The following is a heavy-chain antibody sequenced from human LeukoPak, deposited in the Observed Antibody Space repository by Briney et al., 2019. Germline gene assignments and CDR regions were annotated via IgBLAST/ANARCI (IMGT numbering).Heavy chain of an antibody. D-gene: IGHD3-22*01. V-gene: IGHV4-59*01. CDR1: GGSFSGYY. Sequence: SETLSLTCAVYGGSFSGYYWSWIRQPPGKGLEWIGYIYYSGSTNYNPSLKSRVTISVDTSKNQFSLKLSSVTAADTAVYYCARQYDGSPLQAFDIWGQGTMVTVSS. CDR3: ARQYDGSPLQAFDI. CDR2: IYYSGST. J-gene: IGHJ3*02.